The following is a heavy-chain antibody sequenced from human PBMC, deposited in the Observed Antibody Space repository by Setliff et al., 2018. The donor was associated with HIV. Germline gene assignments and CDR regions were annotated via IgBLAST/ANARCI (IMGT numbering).Heavy chain of an antibody. D-gene: IGHD3-22*01. V-gene: IGHV4-59*01. CDR1: GDSISDYY. Sequence: NPSETLSLTCNVSGDSISDYYWTWIRQPPGKGLEWIGYIYYTGGTDSNPSLEGRVTISKDTSKNQFSLKLKSVTAADTAVYYCARVSSYYDNSGPSFPVDYWGPGILVTVSS. CDR2: IYYTGGT. CDR3: ARVSSYYDNSGPSFPVDY. J-gene: IGHJ4*02.